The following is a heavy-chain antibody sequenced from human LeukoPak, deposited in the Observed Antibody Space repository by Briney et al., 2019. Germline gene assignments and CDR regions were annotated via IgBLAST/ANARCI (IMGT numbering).Heavy chain of an antibody. CDR1: GYSFTSYW. CDR2: IYPGDFDT. V-gene: IGHV5-51*01. D-gene: IGHD6-13*01. Sequence: GESLKISCKGSGYSFTSYWIGWVRQMPGKGLEWMGIIYPGDFDTRYSPSFQGQVTISADKSISTAYLQWSSLKASDTAMYYCARGKQQQLVRYNYGMDVWGQGTTVTVSS. J-gene: IGHJ6*02. CDR3: ARGKQQQLVRYNYGMDV.